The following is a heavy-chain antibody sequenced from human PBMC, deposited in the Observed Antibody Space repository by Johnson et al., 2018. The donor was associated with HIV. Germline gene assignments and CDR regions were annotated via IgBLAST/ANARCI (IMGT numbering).Heavy chain of an antibody. D-gene: IGHD2/OR15-2a*01. Sequence: VQLVESGGGVVRPGGSLRLSCAASGFTFDDYGMSWVRQAPGKGLEWVAVINCNGGSTYYADSVKGRFTISRDNSKNTLYLKMNSLRAEDTAVYYCAKDWSGNSGFPQSGVDAFDIWGQGTMVTVSS. V-gene: IGHV3-20*04. CDR3: AKDWSGNSGFPQSGVDAFDI. J-gene: IGHJ3*02. CDR2: INCNGGST. CDR1: GFTFDDYG.